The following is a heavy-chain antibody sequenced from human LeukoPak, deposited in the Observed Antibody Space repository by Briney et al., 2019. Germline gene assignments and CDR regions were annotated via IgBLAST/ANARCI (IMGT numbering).Heavy chain of an antibody. CDR2: IHTSGST. Sequence: SETLSLTCTVSGGSFSTFYWSWIRQPAGKGLEWIGRIHTSGSTDYNPSLKSRVTMSVDTSKNQFFLKLTSVTAADTAGYYCARDFKVAGFDPWGQGTLVTVYS. D-gene: IGHD6-19*01. CDR3: ARDFKVAGFDP. CDR1: GGSFSTFY. J-gene: IGHJ5*02. V-gene: IGHV4-4*07.